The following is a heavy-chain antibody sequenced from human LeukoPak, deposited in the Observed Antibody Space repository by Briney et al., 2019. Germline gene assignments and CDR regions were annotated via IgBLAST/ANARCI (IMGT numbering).Heavy chain of an antibody. CDR1: GYSFASNW. CDR3: ARPTTTYSNSWYRNDY. CDR2: IFPGDSDA. D-gene: IGHD6-13*01. Sequence: GESLKISCKGSGYSFASNWIGWVRQMPGKGLEWMGIIFPGDSDARYSPSFQGQVTISADKSTSTAYLQWSSLKASDTAMYYCARPTTTYSNSWYRNDYWGRGTLVTVSS. V-gene: IGHV5-51*01. J-gene: IGHJ4*02.